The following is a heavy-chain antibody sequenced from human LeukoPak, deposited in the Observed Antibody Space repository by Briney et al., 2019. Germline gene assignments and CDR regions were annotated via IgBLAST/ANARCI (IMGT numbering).Heavy chain of an antibody. Sequence: SGPTLVKPTQTLTLPCTFSGFSLSTSGVGVGWIRQPPGKALEWLALIYWNDDKRYSPSLKSRLTITKDTSKNQVVLTMTNMDPVDTATYYCAHTTYYYDSSGRWFDYWGQGTLVTVSS. CDR3: AHTTYYYDSSGRWFDY. D-gene: IGHD3-22*01. CDR2: IYWNDDK. CDR1: GFSLSTSGVG. J-gene: IGHJ4*02. V-gene: IGHV2-5*01.